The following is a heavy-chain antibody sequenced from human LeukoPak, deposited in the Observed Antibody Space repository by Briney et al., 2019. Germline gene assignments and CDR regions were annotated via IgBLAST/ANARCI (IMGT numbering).Heavy chain of an antibody. V-gene: IGHV5-51*01. CDR2: IYPGDSDT. J-gene: IGHJ3*02. D-gene: IGHD4-23*01. CDR3: ARPRGTVVTAGAFDI. Sequence: GESLKISCKGSGYSFTSYWIGWVRQMPGKGLEWMGIIYPGDSDTRYSPSFQGQVTISADKSISTAYLQWSSLKASDTAMYYCARPRGTVVTAGAFDIWGQGTMVTVSS. CDR1: GYSFTSYW.